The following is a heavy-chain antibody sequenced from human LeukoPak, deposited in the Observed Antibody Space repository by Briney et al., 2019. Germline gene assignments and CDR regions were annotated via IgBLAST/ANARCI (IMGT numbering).Heavy chain of an antibody. D-gene: IGHD3-16*01. CDR1: GFTFSSYW. J-gene: IGHJ4*02. CDR2: IKQDGSEK. Sequence: PGGSLRLSCAASGFTFSSYWMSWVRQAPGKGLEWVANIKQDGSEKYYVDSVKGRFTISRDNAKNSLYLQMNSLRAEDTAVYYCASGRLRRYFDYWGQGTLVTVSS. V-gene: IGHV3-7*01. CDR3: ASGRLRRYFDY.